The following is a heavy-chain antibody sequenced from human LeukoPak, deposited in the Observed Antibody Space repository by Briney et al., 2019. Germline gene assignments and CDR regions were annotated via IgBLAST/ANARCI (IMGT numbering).Heavy chain of an antibody. CDR1: GFSFSSHT. V-gene: IGHV3-30*07. CDR3: ARRGIVIRGFMIGFHKEAYYFDY. CDR2: ISFDGSNK. J-gene: IGHJ4*02. D-gene: IGHD3-10*01. Sequence: GRSLRLSCAASGFSFSSHTMHWVRQAPGKGLEWVAVISFDGSNKYYADSVKGRFTISRDNSMNTVYLQMNSLRIEDTAVYFCARRGIVIRGFMIGFHKEAYYFDYWGQGILVTVSS.